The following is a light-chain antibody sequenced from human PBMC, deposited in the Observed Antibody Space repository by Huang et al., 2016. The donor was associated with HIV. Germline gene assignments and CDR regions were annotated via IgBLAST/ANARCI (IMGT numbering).Light chain of an antibody. CDR3: QQYNDWPLT. V-gene: IGKV3-15*01. Sequence: ETVMTQSPATLSVSLGERATLSCRASLSVSSNLAWYQQKPGQAPRLLIYVVSTRATGVPARFSGSRSGTEFTLTITSLQPEDFAVYFCQQYNDWPLTFGGGTQVEIK. CDR2: VVS. CDR1: LSVSSN. J-gene: IGKJ4*01.